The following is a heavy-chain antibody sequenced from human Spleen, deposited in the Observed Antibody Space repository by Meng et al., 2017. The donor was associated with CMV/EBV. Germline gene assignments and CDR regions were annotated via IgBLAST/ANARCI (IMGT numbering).Heavy chain of an antibody. CDR1: GGSFDKYV. V-gene: IGHV1-69*10. CDR3: ARLPRVVNNYYYYTMDV. Sequence: SVKVSCKASGGSFDKYVISWVRQAPGQGPEWMGGIIPSLGITDFAQKFQGRVTITADTSTSTAYMEVRSLRSDDTAVYYCARLPRVVNNYYYYTMDVWGQGTTVTVSS. J-gene: IGHJ6*02. D-gene: IGHD3-22*01. CDR2: IIPSLGIT.